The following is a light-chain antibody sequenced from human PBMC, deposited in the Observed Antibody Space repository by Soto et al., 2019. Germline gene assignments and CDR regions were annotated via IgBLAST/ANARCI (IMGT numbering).Light chain of an antibody. CDR2: DAS. CDR1: QNINNY. CDR3: QQYENLPT. J-gene: IGKJ5*01. V-gene: IGKV1-33*01. Sequence: DIRMTQSPSSLSASVGDRVTITCQASQNINNYLNWYQQKPGRAPKLRIYDASNLEAGVPSRLRGSGSGTDFTFTISRMQPEDIATYYCQQYENLPTFGQGTRLEIK.